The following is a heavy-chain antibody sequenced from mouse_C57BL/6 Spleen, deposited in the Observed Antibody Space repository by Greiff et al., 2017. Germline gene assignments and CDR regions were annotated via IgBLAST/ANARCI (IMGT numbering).Heavy chain of an antibody. J-gene: IGHJ2*01. D-gene: IGHD1-1*01. Sequence: QVQLKESGAELVKPGASVKLSCKASGYAFSGYWMNWVKQRPGQGLEWIGQIYPEDGDTNYNGKFKGKATLTADKSSSTAYMQLSSLTSEDSAVXFCARGPYYYGSCNFDYWGQGTTLTVSS. CDR3: ARGPYYYGSCNFDY. CDR2: IYPEDGDT. CDR1: GYAFSGYW. V-gene: IGHV1-80*01.